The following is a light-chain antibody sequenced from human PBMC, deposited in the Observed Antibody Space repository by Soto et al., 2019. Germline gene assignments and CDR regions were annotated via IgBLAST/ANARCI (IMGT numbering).Light chain of an antibody. CDR3: QQYGSSPPWT. J-gene: IGKJ1*01. CDR1: QSVSSSY. CDR2: GAS. V-gene: IGKV3-20*01. Sequence: IVLTQSPAIVALSPGERGTLSFMAIQSVSSSYLAWYQQKPGQAPRLLIYGASSRATGIPDRFSGSGSGTDFTLTISRLEPEDFAVYYCQQYGSSPPWTFGQGTKV.